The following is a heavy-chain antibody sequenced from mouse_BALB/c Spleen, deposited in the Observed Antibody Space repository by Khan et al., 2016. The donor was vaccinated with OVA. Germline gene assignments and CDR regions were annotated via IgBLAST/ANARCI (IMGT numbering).Heavy chain of an antibody. J-gene: IGHJ3*01. CDR3: ARDYWFAY. CDR1: GFTFSNYA. Sequence: EVELVESGGGLVKPGGSLKLSCAASGFTFSNYAMSWVRQSPGKRLEWVASISSGDSTYYPDSVKGRFTISRDNARNILYLQMSSLRSEDTAMYYCARDYWFAYWGQGTLVTVSA. V-gene: IGHV5-6-5*01. CDR2: ISSGDST.